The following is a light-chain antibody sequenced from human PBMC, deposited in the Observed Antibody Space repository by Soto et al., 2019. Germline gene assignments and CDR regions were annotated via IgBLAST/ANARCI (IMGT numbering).Light chain of an antibody. CDR1: QNIDKY. CDR2: AAS. J-gene: IGKJ3*01. Sequence: DIVLTQSPASLSASVGDSVTITCRANQNIDKYLNWYQQKPGKAPKFLISAASSLQSGVPLRFSGTRSGTEFTLTITNLQPEDFGSYFCQQTFRNPRAFGPGTKLHI. V-gene: IGKV1-39*01. CDR3: QQTFRNPRA.